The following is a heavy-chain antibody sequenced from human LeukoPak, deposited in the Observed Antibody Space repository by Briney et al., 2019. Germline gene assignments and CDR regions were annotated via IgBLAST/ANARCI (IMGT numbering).Heavy chain of an antibody. Sequence: SETLSLTCTVSGGSISSGGYYWSWIRQPPGKGLEWIGSISYSGSTFYNPSLKSRVTISADTSKNNFSLKLSSVTAADTAVYYCASGWDQFDDWGQGTLVTVSS. V-gene: IGHV4-39*01. J-gene: IGHJ4*02. CDR1: GGSISSGGYY. D-gene: IGHD1-26*01. CDR2: ISYSGST. CDR3: ASGWDQFDD.